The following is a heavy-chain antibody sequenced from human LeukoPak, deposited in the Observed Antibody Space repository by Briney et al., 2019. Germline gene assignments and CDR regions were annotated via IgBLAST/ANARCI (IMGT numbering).Heavy chain of an antibody. CDR3: AKTFYYDSSGNVEAFDI. V-gene: IGHV3-30*02. CDR1: GFTFSSYG. CDR2: IRYDGSNK. Sequence: PGGSLRLSCAASGFTFSSYGMHWVRQAPGKGLEWVAFIRYDGSNKYYADSVKGRFTISRDNSKNTLYLQMNSLRAEDTAAYYCAKTFYYDSSGNVEAFDIWGQGTMVTVSS. J-gene: IGHJ3*02. D-gene: IGHD3-22*01.